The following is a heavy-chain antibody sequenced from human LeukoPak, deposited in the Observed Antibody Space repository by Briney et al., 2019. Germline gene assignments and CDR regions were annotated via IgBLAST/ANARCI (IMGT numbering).Heavy chain of an antibody. CDR2: IYYSGST. Sequence: SETLSLTCTVSGGSISSGGYYWSWIRQHPGKGLEWIGYIYYSGSTYYNPSLKSRVTISVDTSKNQFSLKLSSVTAADTAVYYCASATSDYYGSGSYYKFPYYYYGMDVWGKGTTVTASS. CDR3: ASATSDYYGSGSYYKFPYYYYGMDV. CDR1: GGSISSGGYY. V-gene: IGHV4-31*03. D-gene: IGHD3-10*01. J-gene: IGHJ6*04.